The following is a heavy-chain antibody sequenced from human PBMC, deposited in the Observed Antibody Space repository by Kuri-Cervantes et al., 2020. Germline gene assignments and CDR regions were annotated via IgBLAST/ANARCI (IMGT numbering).Heavy chain of an antibody. CDR1: GGSISSSSYY. J-gene: IGHJ5*02. Sequence: GSLRLSYTVSGGSISSSSYYWGWIRQAPGKGLEWIGSMYYSGRTNYNPSLKSRVTISVDTSKNQFSLKLSSVTAADTAAYYCARGLGGYCSSTSCNWFDPWGQGTLVTVSS. CDR2: MYYSGRT. D-gene: IGHD2-2*01. V-gene: IGHV4-39*07. CDR3: ARGLGGYCSSTSCNWFDP.